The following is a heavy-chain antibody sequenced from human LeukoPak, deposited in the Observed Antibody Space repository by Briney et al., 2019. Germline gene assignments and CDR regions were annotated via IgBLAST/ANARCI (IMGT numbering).Heavy chain of an antibody. CDR3: ARLKFDVLTGYYEALDY. Sequence: NPSETLSLTCTVSGDSLINFYWSWIRQPPGKGLEWIGYIYYSGTTNYNPSLKCRVTMSVDTSKNQFSLTLRSVTAADTAVYHCARLKFDVLTGYYEALDYWGQGTLVTVSS. J-gene: IGHJ4*02. CDR1: GDSLINFY. D-gene: IGHD3-9*01. CDR2: IYYSGTT. V-gene: IGHV4-59*08.